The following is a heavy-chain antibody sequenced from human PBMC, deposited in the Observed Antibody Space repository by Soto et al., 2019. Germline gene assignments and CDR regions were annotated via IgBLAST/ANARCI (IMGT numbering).Heavy chain of an antibody. CDR2: IGTAGDT. CDR3: GRAAGGRYYYYYGLDV. V-gene: IGHV3-13*01. D-gene: IGHD3-10*01. J-gene: IGHJ6*02. CDR1: GFNFSSYD. Sequence: EEQLVESGGGLVQPGGSLRLSCAASGFNFSSYDMHWVRQATGKGLEWVSTIGTAGDTYYSGSVKGRFTTSRQDGQNSLYLQMNNLGVGDTGVYYCGRAAGGRYYYYYGLDVWGQGTPVTVSS.